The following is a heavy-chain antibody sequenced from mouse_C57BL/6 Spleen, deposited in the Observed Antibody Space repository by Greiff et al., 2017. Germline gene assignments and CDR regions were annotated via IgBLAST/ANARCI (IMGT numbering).Heavy chain of an antibody. CDR2: IDPETGGT. CDR3: TRKEDDYGPGALLDY. D-gene: IGHD2-4*01. Sequence: VQLQQSGAELVRPGASVTLSCKASGYTFTDYEMHWVKQTPVHGLEWIGAIDPETGGTAYNQKFKGKAILTADKSSSTAYMELRSLTSEDSAVYYCTRKEDDYGPGALLDYWGQGTSVTVSS. J-gene: IGHJ4*01. CDR1: GYTFTDYE. V-gene: IGHV1-15*01.